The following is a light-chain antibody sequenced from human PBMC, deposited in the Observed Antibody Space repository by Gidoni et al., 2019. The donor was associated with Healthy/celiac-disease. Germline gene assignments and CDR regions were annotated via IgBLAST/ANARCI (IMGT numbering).Light chain of an antibody. J-gene: IGLJ2*01. V-gene: IGLV3-19*01. CDR3: NSRDSSGNPR. CDR2: GKN. CDR1: SLRSYY. Sequence: SSELTQDPAVSVALGQTVRITCQGDSLRSYYASWYQQKPGQAPVLVIYGKNNRPSGIPDRFSGSSSGNTASLTITGAQAEDEADYYCNSRDSSGNPRFGGGTKLXVX.